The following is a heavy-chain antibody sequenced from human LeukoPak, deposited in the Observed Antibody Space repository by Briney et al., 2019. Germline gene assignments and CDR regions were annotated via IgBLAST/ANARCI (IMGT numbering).Heavy chain of an antibody. V-gene: IGHV3-7*01. Sequence: GGSLRLSCTVSGFIFSDSWMSWVRQAPGKGLEWVANIKQDGSDKYYVDSVRGRFTISRDNAKRSLYLQMNSLRAEDTAVYYCARDGCFWSGYHAFDLWGQGTMVTVSS. D-gene: IGHD3-3*01. CDR1: GFIFSDSW. CDR2: IKQDGSDK. CDR3: ARDGCFWSGYHAFDL. J-gene: IGHJ3*01.